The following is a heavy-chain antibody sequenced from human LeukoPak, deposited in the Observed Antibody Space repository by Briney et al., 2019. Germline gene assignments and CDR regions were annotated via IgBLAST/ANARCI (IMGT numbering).Heavy chain of an antibody. CDR3: IRRVGSSRYFDY. D-gene: IGHD2-15*01. Sequence: GGPLRLSCAASGITFRGSAMHWVRQASGKGLDWVGRIRSKANSYATAYAARVKGRFTISGDDSKNTAYPQMNSLKTEEMAVYYYIRRVGSSRYFDYGGQGTLVTVSA. CDR1: GITFRGSA. CDR2: IRSKANSYAT. J-gene: IGHJ4*02. V-gene: IGHV3-73*01.